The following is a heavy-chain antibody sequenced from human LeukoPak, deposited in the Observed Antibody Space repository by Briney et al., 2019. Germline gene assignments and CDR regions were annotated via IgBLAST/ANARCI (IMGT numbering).Heavy chain of an antibody. Sequence: GGSLRLSCAASGFTFSSYWMSWVRQAPGKGLEWVANIKQDGSEKYYVDSVKGRFTISRDNAKNSLYLQMNSLRAEDTAVYYCARDGINLDFWSGFVDYWGQGTLVTVSS. CDR2: IKQDGSEK. V-gene: IGHV3-7*01. CDR1: GFTFSSYW. J-gene: IGHJ4*02. D-gene: IGHD3-3*01. CDR3: ARDGINLDFWSGFVDY.